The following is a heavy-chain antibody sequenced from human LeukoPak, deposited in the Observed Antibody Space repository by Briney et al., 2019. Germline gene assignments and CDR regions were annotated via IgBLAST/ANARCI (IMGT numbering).Heavy chain of an antibody. D-gene: IGHD4-17*01. CDR1: GFTVSSNE. Sequence: GGSLRLSCAASGFTVSSNEMSWVRQAPGKGLEWVSSISGGSTYYADSVKGRFIISRDNSKNTLYLLMNSLRAEDTAVYYCTKDQYGDYVWEGDMDVWGRGTTVIIPS. CDR3: TKDQYGDYVWEGDMDV. J-gene: IGHJ6*03. CDR2: ISGGST. V-gene: IGHV3-38-3*01.